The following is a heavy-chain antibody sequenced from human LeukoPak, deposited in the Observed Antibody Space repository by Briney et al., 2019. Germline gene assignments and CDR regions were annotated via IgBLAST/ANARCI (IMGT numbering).Heavy chain of an antibody. J-gene: IGHJ4*02. Sequence: GGSLRLCCAASGFTVSSNYMSWVRQAAGKGLEWVSAIYSGGSTYYADSVKGRFTISRDNSKNTLCLQMNSLRAEDTAVYYCASTGYSSGWGVGVFFDYWGQGTLVTVSS. CDR3: ASTGYSSGWGVGVFFDY. D-gene: IGHD6-19*01. CDR2: IYSGGST. CDR1: GFTVSSNY. V-gene: IGHV3-66*02.